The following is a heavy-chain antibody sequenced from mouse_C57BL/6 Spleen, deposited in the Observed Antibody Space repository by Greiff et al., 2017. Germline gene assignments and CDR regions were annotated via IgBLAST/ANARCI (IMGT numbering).Heavy chain of an antibody. CDR1: GYTFTSYW. Sequence: VQLQQPGPELVKPGASVKLSCKASGYTFTSYWMHWVKQRPGQGLEWIGNINPSNGGTNYNEKFKSKATLTVDKSSSTAYMQLSSLTSEDSAVYYGAIRRGYYYGSSGLDYWGQGATLTVAS. CDR3: AIRRGYYYGSSGLDY. D-gene: IGHD1-1*01. J-gene: IGHJ2*01. CDR2: INPSNGGT. V-gene: IGHV1-53*01.